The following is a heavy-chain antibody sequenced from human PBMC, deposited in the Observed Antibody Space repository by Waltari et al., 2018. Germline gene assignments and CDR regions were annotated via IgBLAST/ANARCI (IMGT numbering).Heavy chain of an antibody. Sequence: QEQLQQWGAGLLKPSETLSLTCAVYGWSFRGYYWSWIRQPPGKGLEWIGEINHSGSTNYNPSLKSRVTISVDTSKNQFSLKLSSVTAADTAVYYCAREEVYCSGGSCYSLYGWFDTWGQGTLVTVSS. CDR1: GWSFRGYY. V-gene: IGHV4-34*01. CDR2: INHSGST. J-gene: IGHJ5*02. CDR3: AREEVYCSGGSCYSLYGWFDT. D-gene: IGHD2-15*01.